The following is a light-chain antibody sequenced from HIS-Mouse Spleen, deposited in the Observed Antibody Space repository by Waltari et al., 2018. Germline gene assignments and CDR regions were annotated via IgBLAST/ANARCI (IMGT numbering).Light chain of an antibody. CDR1: SSDVGGYKY. V-gene: IGLV2-14*01. J-gene: IGLJ1*01. CDR2: EVS. CDR3: SSYTSSSTLAYV. Sequence: QSALTQPASVSGSPGQSITISCTGTSSDVGGYKYVSWYQQHPGKAPKLMIYEVSNRPSGVSNRFSGSKSGNTASLTISGLQAEDEADYYCSSYTSSSTLAYVFGTGTKVTVL.